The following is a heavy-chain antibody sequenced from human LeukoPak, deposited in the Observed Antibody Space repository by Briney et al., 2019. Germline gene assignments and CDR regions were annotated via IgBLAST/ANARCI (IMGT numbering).Heavy chain of an antibody. D-gene: IGHD3-22*01. CDR3: ARGMFGNSGHYYYFYYALDV. V-gene: IGHV1-8*01. CDR2: MNAESGHT. Sequence: GASVKVSCKASGYTFTSYHIDWVRQAPGQGPEWMGWMNAESGHTGYAQNLEGRVSMTRDTSTNTAYMELRSLRSEDTAVYFCARGMFGNSGHYYYFYYALDVWGQGTTVTVSS. J-gene: IGHJ6*02. CDR1: GYTFTSYH.